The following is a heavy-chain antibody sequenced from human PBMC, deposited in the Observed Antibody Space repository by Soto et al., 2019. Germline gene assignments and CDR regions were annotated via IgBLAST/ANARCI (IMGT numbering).Heavy chain of an antibody. CDR1: GFPFSSYP. J-gene: IGHJ4*02. CDR3: AKAGSGYRYYFDY. Sequence: EVQLLESGGGLVQPGGSLRLSCAASGFPFSSYPMTWVRQAPGRGLEWVSGISGSGGNTYYADYVKGRFTISRDNSKNTLYLQMNSLRAEDTAVYSCAKAGSGYRYYFDYWGQGTLVTVSS. CDR2: ISGSGGNT. D-gene: IGHD3-3*01. V-gene: IGHV3-23*01.